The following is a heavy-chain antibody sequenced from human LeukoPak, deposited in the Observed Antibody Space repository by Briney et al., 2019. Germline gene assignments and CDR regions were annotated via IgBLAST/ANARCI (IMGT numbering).Heavy chain of an antibody. J-gene: IGHJ4*02. V-gene: IGHV5-51*01. CDR3: ARRYGADDY. CDR1: GYAFTSHW. CDR2: IYPGDSDT. D-gene: IGHD1-1*01. Sequence: GESLQISCQGSGYAFTSHWIDWVRQMPEKGLEWVGTIYPGDSDTRYSPSFQGQVTMSADKSISTAYLQWSSLKASDTAMYYCARRYGADDYWGQGTLVTVSS.